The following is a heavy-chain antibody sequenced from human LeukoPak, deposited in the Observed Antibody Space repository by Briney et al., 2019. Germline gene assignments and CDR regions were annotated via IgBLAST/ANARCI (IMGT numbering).Heavy chain of an antibody. CDR3: AKETTYNIFSPFDY. D-gene: IGHD2/OR15-2a*01. J-gene: IGHJ4*02. CDR2: ISGSSTST. Sequence: GGSLRLSCAASGFTFSSFAMSWVRQAPGKGLEWVSGISGSSTSTYDGDSVKGRFTITRDNSRNTLYLQISSLRADDTAVCYCAKETTYNIFSPFDYWGQGTLVTVSS. CDR1: GFTFSSFA. V-gene: IGHV3-23*01.